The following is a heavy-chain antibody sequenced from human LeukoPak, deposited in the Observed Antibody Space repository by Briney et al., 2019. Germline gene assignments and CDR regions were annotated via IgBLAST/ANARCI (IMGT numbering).Heavy chain of an antibody. V-gene: IGHV3-43*01. D-gene: IGHD5-12*01. Sequence: GWALRLSCVASGFNFNDHTMHWVRHPPGKGLEWVGLITWDGRTTYYADSLKGQFTISRDNSRNSLFLQIHSLKNEDSGLYYCAKEGTGHDDIPEYYFDYWGRGTVVTVS. J-gene: IGHJ4*02. CDR3: AKEGTGHDDIPEYYFDY. CDR1: GFNFNDHT. CDR2: ITWDGRTT.